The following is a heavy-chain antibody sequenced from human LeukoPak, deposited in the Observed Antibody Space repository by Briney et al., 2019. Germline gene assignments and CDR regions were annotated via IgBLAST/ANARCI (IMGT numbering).Heavy chain of an antibody. J-gene: IGHJ3*02. CDR3: ARRLDCSSTACQDAFDI. D-gene: IGHD2-2*01. CDR2: IDPSDSYT. V-gene: IGHV5-10-1*01. Sequence: GESLKISCKGSGYIFTSDWISWVRQMPGKGLEWMGRIDPSDSYTNYSPSFQGHVTISADKSISTAYLQWSSPKASDTAMYYCARRLDCSSTACQDAFDIWGQGTMVTVSS. CDR1: GYIFTSDW.